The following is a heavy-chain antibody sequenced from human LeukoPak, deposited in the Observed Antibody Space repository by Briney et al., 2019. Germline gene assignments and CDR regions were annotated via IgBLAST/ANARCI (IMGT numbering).Heavy chain of an antibody. D-gene: IGHD2-15*01. CDR2: IYHSGST. CDR3: ARERTDCSGGSCYSRAWFDP. J-gene: IGHJ5*02. CDR1: GGSISSGDYS. V-gene: IGHV4-30-2*01. Sequence: SQTLSLTCAVSGGSISSGDYSWSWIRQPPGKGLEWIGYIYHSGSTYYNPSLKSRVTISVDRSKNQFSLKLSSVTAADTAVYYCARERTDCSGGSCYSRAWFDPWGQGTLVTVSS.